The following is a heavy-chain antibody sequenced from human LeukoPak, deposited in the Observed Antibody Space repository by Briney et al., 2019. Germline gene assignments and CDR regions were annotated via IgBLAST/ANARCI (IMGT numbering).Heavy chain of an antibody. CDR3: ARVQAGKWDFDY. CDR1: GFAFNTYS. Sequence: GGSLRLSCAASGFAFNTYSMNWVRQAPGKGLAWVSYIRSDSSIIYYADSVKGRFTMSRDNGKNSLYLQMNSLRVEDTAVYFCARVQAGKWDFDYWGQGTLVTVSS. V-gene: IGHV3-48*01. D-gene: IGHD2-8*01. CDR2: IRSDSSII. J-gene: IGHJ4*02.